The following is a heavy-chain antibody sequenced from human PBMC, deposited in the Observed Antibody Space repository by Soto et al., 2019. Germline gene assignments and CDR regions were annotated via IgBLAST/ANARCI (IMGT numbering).Heavy chain of an antibody. Sequence: GGSLRLSCPASEVPFSAFSMYWVRQAPGKGLEWVTVISYDGSHKYYADSVKGRFTISRDNSKNTLYLQMNNLRAEDSAVYFCARDYSYQRAMDVWGQGNTVTVS. D-gene: IGHD2-15*01. V-gene: IGHV3-30-3*01. J-gene: IGHJ6*02. CDR1: EVPFSAFS. CDR2: ISYDGSHK. CDR3: ARDYSYQRAMDV.